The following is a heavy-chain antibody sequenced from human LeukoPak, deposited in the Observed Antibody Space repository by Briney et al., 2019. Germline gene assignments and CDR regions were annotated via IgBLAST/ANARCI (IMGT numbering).Heavy chain of an antibody. J-gene: IGHJ4*02. D-gene: IGHD3-10*01. CDR3: ARVEGRFYGSGSYSGIDY. CDR2: IWFDGSNM. CDR1: GFTFSAYG. V-gene: IGHV3-33*01. Sequence: GTSLRLSCAASGFTFSAYGMHWVRQAPGKGLEGGSAIWFDGSNMYYVDSVKGRFTVSRDNSKNTLYLQMNSLRAEDTAVYYCARVEGRFYGSGSYSGIDYWGQGTLLTVSS.